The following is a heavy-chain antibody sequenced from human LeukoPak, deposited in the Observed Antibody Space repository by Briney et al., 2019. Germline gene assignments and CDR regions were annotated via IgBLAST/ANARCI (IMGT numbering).Heavy chain of an antibody. CDR1: GFTFSNYG. D-gene: IGHD2-2*01. J-gene: IGHJ4*02. Sequence: GGSLRLSCVASGFTFSNYGMNWVRLAPGKGLEWVSGITGSGVNTYYADSVKGRFGISRDNSKNTLYLQMNSLRAEDTAVYYCAKGTRVVPAALDYWGQGTLVTVSS. CDR3: AKGTRVVPAALDY. CDR2: ITGSGVNT. V-gene: IGHV3-23*01.